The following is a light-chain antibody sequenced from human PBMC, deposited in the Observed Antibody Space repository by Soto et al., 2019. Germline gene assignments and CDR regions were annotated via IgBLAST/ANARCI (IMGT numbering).Light chain of an antibody. CDR3: QRRSTWPPFT. Sequence: EIVLTQSPATLSLSPGERATLSCTASRSISIYLAWYQQQPGQAPRLLIYDASSRATGIPGRFSGSGSGTDFTLTISSLEPEDFAVYYCQRRSTWPPFTFGQGTRLEIK. CDR2: DAS. CDR1: RSISIY. J-gene: IGKJ5*01. V-gene: IGKV3-11*01.